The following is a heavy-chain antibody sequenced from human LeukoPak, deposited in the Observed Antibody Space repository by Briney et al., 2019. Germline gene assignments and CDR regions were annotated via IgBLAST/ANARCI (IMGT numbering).Heavy chain of an antibody. J-gene: IGHJ4*02. CDR2: ISSSGSII. CDR1: GFTFSDYY. V-gene: IGHV3-11*01. Sequence: PGGSLRLSCAASGFTFSDYYMTWIRQAPGKGLEWVSYISSSGSIIYYADSVKGRFTISRDNAKNSLYLQMNSLRAEDTALYYCARDPRTGAYYYFDYWGQGALVTVSS. CDR3: ARDPRTGAYYYFDY. D-gene: IGHD1-14*01.